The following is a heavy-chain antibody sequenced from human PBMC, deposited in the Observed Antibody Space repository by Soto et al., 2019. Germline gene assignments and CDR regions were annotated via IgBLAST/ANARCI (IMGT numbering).Heavy chain of an antibody. V-gene: IGHV4-39*01. J-gene: IGHJ4*02. CDR3: AKQSSLGYYFDY. D-gene: IGHD3-16*01. Sequence: SXTRSLTRAVSGGSIRSSSSYWAWIRQPPGKGVEWIGTIYYSGITYYNPSLESRVSISVDTSKKQFSLKLSSVAAADTAIYYCAKQSSLGYYFDYWGQGTLVTVSS. CDR1: GGSIRSSSSY. CDR2: IYYSGIT.